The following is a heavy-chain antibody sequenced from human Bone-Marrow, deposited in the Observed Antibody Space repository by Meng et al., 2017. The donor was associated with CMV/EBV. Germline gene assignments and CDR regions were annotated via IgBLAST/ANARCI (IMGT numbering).Heavy chain of an antibody. CDR2: IYSGGSST. V-gene: IGHV3-23*03. CDR3: AKGEGDFWSGYYFDY. D-gene: IGHD3-3*01. CDR1: GFTFSSYA. Sequence: GESLKISCAASGFTFSSYAMSWVRQAPGKGLEWVSVIYSGGSSTYYADSVKGRFTISRDKSKNTLYLQMNSLRAEDTAVYYCAKGEGDFWSGYYFDYWGQGTLVTVSS. J-gene: IGHJ4*02.